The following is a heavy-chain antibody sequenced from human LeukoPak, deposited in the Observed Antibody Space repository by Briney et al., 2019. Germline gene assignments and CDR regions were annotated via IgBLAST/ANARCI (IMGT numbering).Heavy chain of an antibody. Sequence: ASVKVSCKASGYTFTSYGISWVRQAPGQGLEWMGWISAYNGNTNYAQKLQGRVTMTTDTSTSTAYMELRSLRSDDTAVYYCAWAHYYGSGSYYNLGFDPWGQGTLVTVSS. CDR1: GYTFTSYG. CDR3: AWAHYYGSGSYYNLGFDP. J-gene: IGHJ5*02. CDR2: ISAYNGNT. D-gene: IGHD3-10*01. V-gene: IGHV1-18*04.